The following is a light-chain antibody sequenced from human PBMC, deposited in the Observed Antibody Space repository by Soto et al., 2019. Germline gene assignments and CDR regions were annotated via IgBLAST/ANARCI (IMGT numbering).Light chain of an antibody. J-gene: IGKJ4*01. CDR2: DAS. CDR1: QTISTY. Sequence: EVTQSQSSPSASVGDRVTLPCPESQTISTYLNWYQQKPGKAPKLLIFDASSLESGTPSRFSGRRSGTQFTLTINGLQPDDFATYYCQQYDNYKPLTCGGGTKVDI. V-gene: IGKV1-5*01. CDR3: QQYDNYKPLT.